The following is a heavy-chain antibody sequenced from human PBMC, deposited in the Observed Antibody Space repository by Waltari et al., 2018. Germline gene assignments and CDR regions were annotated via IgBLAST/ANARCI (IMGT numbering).Heavy chain of an antibody. J-gene: IGHJ3*02. D-gene: IGHD2-2*01. Sequence: EVQLLESGGGLVQPGGSLRLSCAASGFTFSSYVMSWVRQAPGKGLECVSGISGSAGSTYYADSVKGRFTISRDNSKNTLYLQMNSLRAEDTAVYYCAKDLRGSTSRGGFDIWGQGTMVTVSS. CDR1: GFTFSSYV. CDR2: ISGSAGST. V-gene: IGHV3-23*01. CDR3: AKDLRGSTSRGGFDI.